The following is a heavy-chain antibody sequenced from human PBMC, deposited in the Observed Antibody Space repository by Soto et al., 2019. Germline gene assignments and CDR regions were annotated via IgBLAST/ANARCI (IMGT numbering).Heavy chain of an antibody. D-gene: IGHD3-22*01. CDR1: GFTFSSYA. CDR2: ISGSGGST. Sequence: PGGSLRLSCAASGFTFSSYAMSWVRQAPGKGLEWVSAISGSGGSTYYADSVKGRFTTSRDNSKNTLYLQMNSLRAEDTAVYYCAKDADDYYDSSGYPYDAFDIWGQGTMVTVSS. V-gene: IGHV3-23*01. CDR3: AKDADDYYDSSGYPYDAFDI. J-gene: IGHJ3*02.